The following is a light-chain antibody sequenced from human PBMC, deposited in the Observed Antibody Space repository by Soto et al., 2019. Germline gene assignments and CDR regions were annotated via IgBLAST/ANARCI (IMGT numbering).Light chain of an antibody. CDR2: GAS. CDR1: QSINSE. CDR3: QQGHNWPLT. Sequence: EIVMTQSPATLSLSPGERAALSCRASQSINSELALYQQKPGQPPRLLIYGASTRATGVPARFTGSESGSEFTLTISGLQSDDFAVYYCQQGHNWPLTFGQRNRLEI. J-gene: IGKJ2*01. V-gene: IGKV3-15*01.